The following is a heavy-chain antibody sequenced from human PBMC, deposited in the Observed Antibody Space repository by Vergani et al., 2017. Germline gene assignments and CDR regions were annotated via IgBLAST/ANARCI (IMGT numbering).Heavy chain of an antibody. CDR2: ISAYNGNK. Sequence: QVQLVQSGAEVKKPGASVKVSCKASGYTFNSYGISWVRQAPGQGLEWMGWISAYNGNKNYAQKLKGRVTMTTDTSTSKAYMELRCLRSDDTDVYYCARLIVAAPNNWFDPWGQGTLVTASS. D-gene: IGHD6-13*01. V-gene: IGHV1-18*01. J-gene: IGHJ5*02. CDR3: ARLIVAAPNNWFDP. CDR1: GYTFNSYG.